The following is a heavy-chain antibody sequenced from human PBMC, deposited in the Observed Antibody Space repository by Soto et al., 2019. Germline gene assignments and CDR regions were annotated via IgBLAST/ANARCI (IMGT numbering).Heavy chain of an antibody. CDR1: GFTFTSYT. Sequence: EVQLVESGGGLVKPGGSLRLSCAASGFTFTSYTMHWVRQAPGKRLEWVSSISSSSRYIYYADSVKGRFTISRDNAKKSLYPHMTRLRGEYASVYYCASDQYAVVIGDYKVEYYYGRDVWGQETTV. D-gene: IGHD3-9*01. J-gene: IGHJ6*02. CDR3: ASDQYAVVIGDYKVEYYYGRDV. V-gene: IGHV3-21*02. CDR2: ISSSSRYI.